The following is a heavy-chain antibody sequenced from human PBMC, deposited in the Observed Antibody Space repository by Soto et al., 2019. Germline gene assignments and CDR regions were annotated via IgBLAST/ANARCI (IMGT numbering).Heavy chain of an antibody. V-gene: IGHV4-38-2*02. CDR3: ARVHVMVGAGSAFAY. Sequence: SATQSITCTVSGYYIRSGSYWAWIQQPPWKWPEWIASIYHVVTTFYNPSLKIRITISVDTSNTQFSLKLTSVTAADTAVYYCARVHVMVGAGSAFAYWVNGTLVP. CDR2: IYHVVTT. CDR1: GYYIRSGSY. J-gene: IGHJ4*01. D-gene: IGHD3-10*01.